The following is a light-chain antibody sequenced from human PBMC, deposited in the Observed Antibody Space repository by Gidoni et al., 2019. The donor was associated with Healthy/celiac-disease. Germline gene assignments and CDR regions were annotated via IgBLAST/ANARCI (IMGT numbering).Light chain of an antibody. Sequence: DIQMTQSPSTLSASVGDRVTITCRSSQSISSWLAWYQQKPGKAPKLLIYDASSLESGVPSRCSGSGSGTKFTLTISSLQPDDFATYYCQQYNSYLFTFGPGTKVDIK. J-gene: IGKJ3*01. CDR2: DAS. V-gene: IGKV1-5*01. CDR3: QQYNSYLFT. CDR1: QSISSW.